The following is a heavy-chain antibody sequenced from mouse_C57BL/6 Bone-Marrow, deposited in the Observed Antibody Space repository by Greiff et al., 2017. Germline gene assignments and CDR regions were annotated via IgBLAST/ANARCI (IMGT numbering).Heavy chain of an antibody. CDR3: ARQGYGNFWFAY. J-gene: IGHJ3*01. CDR2: ISHGGGST. CDR1: GFTFSDSY. D-gene: IGHD2-1*01. Sequence: EVKLMESGGGLVQPGGSLQLSCAASGFTFSDSYMYWVRQTPEKRLEWVAYISHGGGSTYYPDTVKGRFTLSRDNAKNTLYLQMSRLKSEDTAMYYCARQGYGNFWFAYWGQGTLVTGSA. V-gene: IGHV5-12*01.